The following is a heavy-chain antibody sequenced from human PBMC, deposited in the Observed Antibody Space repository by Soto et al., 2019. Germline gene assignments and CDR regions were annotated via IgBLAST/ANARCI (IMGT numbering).Heavy chain of an antibody. CDR2: ISSSSSYI. D-gene: IGHD4-17*01. J-gene: IGHJ4*02. CDR3: ARDSGFYGDYAAGY. CDR1: GFTLSSYS. Sequence: EVQLVESGGGLVKPGGSLRLSCAASGFTLSSYSMNWVRQAPGKGLEWVSSISSSSSYIYYADSVKGRFTISRDNAKNSLYLQMNSLRAEDTAVYYCARDSGFYGDYAAGYWGQGTLVTVSS. V-gene: IGHV3-21*01.